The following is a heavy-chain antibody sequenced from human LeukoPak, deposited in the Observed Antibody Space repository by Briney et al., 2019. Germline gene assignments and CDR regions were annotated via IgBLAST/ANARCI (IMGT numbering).Heavy chain of an antibody. J-gene: IGHJ5*02. Sequence: SETLSLTCSVSGGXISSSGYYWVWIRQPPGMGLERVGSIYHSGSTYYNPSLKSRITISVDTSKNQFSLKLSSVTAADTAVYYCARTNYGRRWFDPWGQGTLVTVSS. D-gene: IGHD1-7*01. CDR3: ARTNYGRRWFDP. CDR2: IYHSGST. V-gene: IGHV4-39*01. CDR1: GGXISSSGYY.